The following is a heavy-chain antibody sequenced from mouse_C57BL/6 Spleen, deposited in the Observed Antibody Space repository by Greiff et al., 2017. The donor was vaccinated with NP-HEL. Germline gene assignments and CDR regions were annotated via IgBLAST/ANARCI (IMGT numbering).Heavy chain of an antibody. J-gene: IGHJ2*01. Sequence: QVQLQQPGAELVRPGSSVKLSCKASGYTFTSYWMHWVKQRPIQGLEWIGNIDPSDSETHYNQKFKDKATLTVDKSSSTAYMQLSSLTSEDSAVSYCARAWDERSYFDYWGQGTTLTVSS. CDR2: IDPSDSET. CDR1: GYTFTSYW. CDR3: ARAWDERSYFDY. D-gene: IGHD4-1*01. V-gene: IGHV1-52*01.